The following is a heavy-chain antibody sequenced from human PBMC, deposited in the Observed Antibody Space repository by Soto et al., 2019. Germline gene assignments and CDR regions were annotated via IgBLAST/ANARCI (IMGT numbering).Heavy chain of an antibody. CDR1: GDSIDSSHYY. CDR3: ARGSMATLYFDY. V-gene: IGHV4-31*03. Sequence: PSETLSRTCTVSGDSIDSSHYYWNWIRQHPEKGLEWIGYIHHSGSTYYNPSLKSRLAISVDTSRNQFSLKVSSVTAADTAVYYCARGSMATLYFDYWGQGALVTVSS. D-gene: IGHD3-10*01. CDR2: IHHSGST. J-gene: IGHJ4*02.